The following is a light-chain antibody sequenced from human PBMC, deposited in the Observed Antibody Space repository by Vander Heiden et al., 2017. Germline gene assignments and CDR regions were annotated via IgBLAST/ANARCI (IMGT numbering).Light chain of an antibody. J-gene: IGLJ2*01. CDR1: ALPKQY. CDR3: QSADSSGTVI. V-gene: IGLV3-25*03. Sequence: SYELTQPPSLSVSPGQTARITCSGDALPKQYAYWYQQKPGQAPVLFIYKDSERPSGIPERFSGSSSGTTVTLTISGVQAEDEADYYCQSADSSGTVIFGGGTKLTGL. CDR2: KDS.